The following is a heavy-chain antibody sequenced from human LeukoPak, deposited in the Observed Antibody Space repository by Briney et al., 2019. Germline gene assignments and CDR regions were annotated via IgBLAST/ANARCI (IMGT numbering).Heavy chain of an antibody. CDR1: GSIFTDYR. CDR2: IYPRDSDT. D-gene: IGHD1-7*01. J-gene: IGHJ3*01. V-gene: IGHV5-51*01. Sequence: KPGASLKISCEGSGSIFTDYRIGWVRQLAGKGLEWRCFIYPRDSDTRYSPSFQGPVTISADRSISTAYLQWSSLKASDTAIYYCARHIVTGTSSFYAFDLWGQGTMVTVSS. CDR3: ARHIVTGTSSFYAFDL.